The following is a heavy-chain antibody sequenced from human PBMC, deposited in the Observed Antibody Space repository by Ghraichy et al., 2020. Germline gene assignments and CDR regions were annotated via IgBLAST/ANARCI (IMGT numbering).Heavy chain of an antibody. D-gene: IGHD2-2*01. CDR1: GFTFSSYA. CDR3: ASRPDCSSTGCYRGRGRGL. J-gene: IGHJ4*02. CDR2: ISGSGDST. V-gene: IGHV3-23*01. Sequence: GGSLRLSCAASGFTFSSYAMSWVRQAPGKGLEWVSIISGSGDSTFYADSVKGRFTISRDNSHNMFYLQMNNLRAEDTAVYYCASRPDCSSTGCYRGRGRGLWGQGTLLIVSS.